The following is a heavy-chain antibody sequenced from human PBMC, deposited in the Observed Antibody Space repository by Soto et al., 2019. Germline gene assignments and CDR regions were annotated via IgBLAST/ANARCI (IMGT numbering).Heavy chain of an antibody. D-gene: IGHD2-2*02. Sequence: ASVQVSCKASGYTFTGYYMHWVRQAPGQGLEWMGWINPNSGGTNYAQKFQGWVTMTRDTSISTAYMELSRLRSDDTAVYYCAIGYCSSTSCYRYYYYGMDVWGQGTKVTVS. CDR2: INPNSGGT. CDR3: AIGYCSSTSCYRYYYYGMDV. CDR1: GYTFTGYY. J-gene: IGHJ6*02. V-gene: IGHV1-2*04.